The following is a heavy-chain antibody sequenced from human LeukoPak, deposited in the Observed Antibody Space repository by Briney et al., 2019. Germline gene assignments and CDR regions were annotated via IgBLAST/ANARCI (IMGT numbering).Heavy chain of an antibody. CDR1: GYTFTGYY. Sequence: AASVKVSCKASGYTFTGYYMHWVRQAPGQGLEWMGWINPNSGGTNYAQKFQGRVTMTRDTSISTAYMELSRLRSDDTAVYYCARDGVSEGYSGYDYRYYFDCWGQGTLVTVSS. CDR3: ARDGVSEGYSGYDYRYYFDC. CDR2: INPNSGGT. D-gene: IGHD5-12*01. V-gene: IGHV1-2*02. J-gene: IGHJ4*02.